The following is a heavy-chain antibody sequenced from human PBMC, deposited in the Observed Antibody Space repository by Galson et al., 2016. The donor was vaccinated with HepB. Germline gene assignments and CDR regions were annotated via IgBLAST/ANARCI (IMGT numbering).Heavy chain of an antibody. J-gene: IGHJ6*04. Sequence: SLRLSCAASGFALRSCDMYWVRQTTGKGLEWVSSIGTAGDTYYPGSVRGRFTVSRENANNSLYLQMNSLRAGDTGLYFCARVTFTCDGGGCRCYGMDVWGTGTTVTVSP. V-gene: IGHV3-13*01. CDR1: GFALRSCD. CDR3: ARVTFTCDGGGCRCYGMDV. D-gene: IGHD2-21*01. CDR2: IGTAGDT.